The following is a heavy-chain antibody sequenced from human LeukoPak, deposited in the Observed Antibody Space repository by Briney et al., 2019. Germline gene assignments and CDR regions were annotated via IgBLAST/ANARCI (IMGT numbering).Heavy chain of an antibody. V-gene: IGHV3-48*04. D-gene: IGHD2-2*02. J-gene: IGHJ5*02. CDR2: ISSSGSTI. Sequence: PGGSLRLSCAASGFTFSSYSMNWVRQAPGKGLEWVSYISSSGSTIYYADSVKGRFTISRDNAKNSLYLQMNSLRAEDTAVYYCARNTHPHPGNAFDPWGQGTLVTVSS. CDR1: GFTFSSYS. CDR3: ARNTHPHPGNAFDP.